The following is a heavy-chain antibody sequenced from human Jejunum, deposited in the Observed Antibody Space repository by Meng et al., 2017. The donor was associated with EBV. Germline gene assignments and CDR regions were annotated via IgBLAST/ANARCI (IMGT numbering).Heavy chain of an antibody. CDR2: INTNTGNS. CDR3: ARFDWLAHY. J-gene: IGHJ4*02. D-gene: IGHD3-9*01. V-gene: IGHV7-4-1*02. Sequence: QVQLVQSGSELQKPXXXXKVSCKASGYTFTNYAMNWVRQAPGQGLEWMGWINTNTGNSMYAQGFTGRFVFSLDTSVSTAYLQISSLKAEDTAVYYCARFDWLAHYWGQGTLVTVSS. CDR1: GYTFTNYA.